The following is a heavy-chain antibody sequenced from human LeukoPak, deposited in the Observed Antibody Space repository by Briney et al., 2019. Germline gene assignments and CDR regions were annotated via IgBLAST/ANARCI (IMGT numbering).Heavy chain of an antibody. J-gene: IGHJ4*02. D-gene: IGHD6-13*01. CDR3: ARVPGIAAAGGY. V-gene: IGHV3-66*01. CDR1: GFTDSSNY. Sequence: GGSLRLSCAASGFTDSSNYMSWVRQAPGRGLEWVSVIYSGGSTYYADSVKGRFTISRDNSKNTLYLQMNSLRAEDTAVYYCARVPGIAAAGGYWGQGTLVTVSS. CDR2: IYSGGST.